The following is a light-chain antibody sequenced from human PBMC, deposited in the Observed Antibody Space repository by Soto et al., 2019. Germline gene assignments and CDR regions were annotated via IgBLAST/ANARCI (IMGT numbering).Light chain of an antibody. CDR1: SSDVGGYNY. CDR3: SSYTCTRTLVI. CDR2: DVS. Sequence: QPVLTQPASVSGSPGQSITISCTGTSSDVGGYNYVSWYQQHPGKAPKLMIYDVSNRPSGVSNRFSGSKSGNTASLTISGLQAEDEADYYCSSYTCTRTLVIFGGGTKLTVL. V-gene: IGLV2-14*01. J-gene: IGLJ2*01.